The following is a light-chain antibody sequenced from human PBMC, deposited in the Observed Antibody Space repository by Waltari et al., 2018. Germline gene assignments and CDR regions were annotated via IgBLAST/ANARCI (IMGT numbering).Light chain of an antibody. CDR1: SSDVGSYNL. Sequence: QSALTQPASVSGSPGQSITISCTGTSSDVGSYNLVSWYQQHPGKAPKLMIYEGSKRPSGVSNRFSGSKAGNTASLRISGLQAEDEADYYCCSYAGISTFEVFGGGTKLTVL. CDR3: CSYAGISTFEV. CDR2: EGS. J-gene: IGLJ2*01. V-gene: IGLV2-23*03.